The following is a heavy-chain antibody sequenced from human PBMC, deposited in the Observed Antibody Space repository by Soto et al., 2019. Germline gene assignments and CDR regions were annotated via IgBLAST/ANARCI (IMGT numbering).Heavy chain of an antibody. J-gene: IGHJ3*01. CDR3: SKSVRYCLGSSCSPEAFDV. CDR2: ISYDGSNT. D-gene: IGHD2-15*01. V-gene: IGHV3-30*18. Sequence: QVHLVESGGGVVQPGMSLRLSCVASGFSFSDSGMHWVRQAPGKGLEWVAAISYDGSNTYYADSVNDRFTISSDNSKNTRYLQMNIPRAEDKAVYSCSKSVRYCLGSSCSPEAFDVWGQGTVVSVSS. CDR1: GFSFSDSG.